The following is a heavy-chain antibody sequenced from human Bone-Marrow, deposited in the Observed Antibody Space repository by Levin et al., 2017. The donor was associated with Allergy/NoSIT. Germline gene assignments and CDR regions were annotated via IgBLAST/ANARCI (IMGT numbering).Heavy chain of an antibody. CDR2: VYYTGST. V-gene: IGHV4-59*01. CDR3: ARSGYDFWNSRADAYFQQ. D-gene: IGHD3-3*01. J-gene: IGHJ1*01. CDR1: FSSLLPSS. Sequence: PGGSLRLSCTFFFSSLLPSSFLFLLPPPLKGLEWVGYVYYTGSTSYNPSLKSRVTLSVDKSKNQFSLKLTSVTAADTAVYFCARSGYDFWNSRADAYFQQWGQGTLVIVSS.